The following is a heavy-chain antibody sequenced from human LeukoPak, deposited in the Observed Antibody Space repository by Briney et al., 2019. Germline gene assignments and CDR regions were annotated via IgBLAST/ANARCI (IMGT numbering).Heavy chain of an antibody. J-gene: IGHJ6*02. Sequence: GGSLRLSCAASGFTFSSYAMSWVRQAPGKGLEWVSAINTNGGSTYCADSVKGRFTISRDNSKSTLYLQMNSLRAEDTAVYYCARSAGRYYYYGVDVWGQGTTVTVSS. CDR2: INTNGGST. CDR1: GFTFSSYA. CDR3: ARSAGRYYYYGVDV. V-gene: IGHV3-23*01.